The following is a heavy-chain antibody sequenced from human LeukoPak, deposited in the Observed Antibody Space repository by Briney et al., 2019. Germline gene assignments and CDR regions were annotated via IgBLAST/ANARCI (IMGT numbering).Heavy chain of an antibody. J-gene: IGHJ4*02. CDR2: IKPDGSEI. CDR1: GFTFSDYW. Sequence: QPGGSLRLSCAASGFTFSDYWMDWVRQAPGKGLEWVANIKPDGSEIYYVDAVKGRFTISRDNAKNSLYLQMNSLRAEDTAVYYCTRSLDYWGQGTLVTASS. D-gene: IGHD2-15*01. CDR3: TRSLDY. V-gene: IGHV3-7*02.